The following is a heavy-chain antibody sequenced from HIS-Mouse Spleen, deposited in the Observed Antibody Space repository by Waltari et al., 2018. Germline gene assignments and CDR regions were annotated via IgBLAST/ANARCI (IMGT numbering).Heavy chain of an antibody. J-gene: IGHJ3*02. CDR3: ARDRGQWLANDAFDI. CDR2: ISSSSSYI. V-gene: IGHV3-21*01. CDR1: GFTFSSYS. D-gene: IGHD6-19*01. Sequence: EVQLVESGGGLVKPGGSRRLSCAASGFTFSSYSMNWVRQAPGKGLEWVSSISSSSSYIYYADSVKGRFTISRDNAKNSLYLQMNSLRAEDTAVYYCARDRGQWLANDAFDIWGQGTMVTVSS.